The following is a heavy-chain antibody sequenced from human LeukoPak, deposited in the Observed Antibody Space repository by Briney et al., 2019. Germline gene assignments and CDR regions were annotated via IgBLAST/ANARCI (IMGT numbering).Heavy chain of an antibody. CDR3: ASTDSSGYPDPGAFDI. CDR1: GGSFSGYY. V-gene: IGHV4-34*01. D-gene: IGHD3-22*01. J-gene: IGHJ3*02. Sequence: SETLSLTCAVYGGSFSGYYWSWIRQPPGEGLEWIGEINHSGSTNYNPSLKSRVTISVDTSKNQFSLKLSSVTAADTAVYYCASTDSSGYPDPGAFDIWGQGTMVTVSS. CDR2: INHSGST.